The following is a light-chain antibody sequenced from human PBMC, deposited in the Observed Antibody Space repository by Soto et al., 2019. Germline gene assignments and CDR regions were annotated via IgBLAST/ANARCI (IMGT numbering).Light chain of an antibody. Sequence: EIVFTQSPGTLSLSPGERATLPCRASQSVSSSYLAWYQQKPGQAPRLLIYYISTRATGIPARFSGSGSGTEFTLTINSLQSEDSAVYYCQQHNQWPITFGQGTRLEIK. CDR1: QSVSSSY. J-gene: IGKJ5*01. V-gene: IGKV3D-20*02. CDR3: QQHNQWPIT. CDR2: YIS.